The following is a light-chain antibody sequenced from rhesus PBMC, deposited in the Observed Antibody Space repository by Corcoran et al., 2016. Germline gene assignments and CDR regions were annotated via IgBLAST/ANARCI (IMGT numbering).Light chain of an antibody. Sequence: DIQMTQSPSSLSASVGDTVTITCRASQSISSWLEWYQQKPGKAPKLLIYKASSLQSGVPSRFSGSGSGTDCTLTISSLQPEDFATYYCLQYSSSPLTFGGGTKVELK. CDR3: LQYSSSPLT. V-gene: IGKV1-22*01. CDR1: QSISSW. CDR2: KAS. J-gene: IGKJ4*01.